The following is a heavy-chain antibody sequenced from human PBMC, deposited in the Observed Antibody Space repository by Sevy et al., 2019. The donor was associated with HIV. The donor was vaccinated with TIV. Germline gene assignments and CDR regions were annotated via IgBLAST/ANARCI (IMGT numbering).Heavy chain of an antibody. D-gene: IGHD3-16*01. CDR3: AKDWGWQQPIYGMNV. Sequence: GGSLRLSCAASGFSFSNYGMHWVRQAPGKGLDWVAFISHDGTKKYYLDSVTGRFTISRDNSKNTVDLQMNSLSAEDAALYYCAKDWGWQQPIYGMNVWGQGTRVTVSS. J-gene: IGHJ6*02. V-gene: IGHV3-30*18. CDR2: ISHDGTKK. CDR1: GFSFSNYG.